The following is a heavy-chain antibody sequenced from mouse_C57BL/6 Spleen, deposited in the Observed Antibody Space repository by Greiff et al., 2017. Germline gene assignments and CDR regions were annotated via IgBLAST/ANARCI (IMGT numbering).Heavy chain of an antibody. J-gene: IGHJ4*01. D-gene: IGHD1-1*01. CDR1: GYTFTSYW. CDR2: IDPSDSET. V-gene: IGHV1-52*01. CDR3: ARPLYYGSGYDAMDY. Sequence: QVQLQQPGAELVRPGSSVKLSCKASGYTFTSYWMHWVKQRPIQGLEWIGNIDPSDSETHYNQKFKDKATLTVDKSSSTAYMQLSSLTSEDSAVYYCARPLYYGSGYDAMDYWGQGTSVTVSS.